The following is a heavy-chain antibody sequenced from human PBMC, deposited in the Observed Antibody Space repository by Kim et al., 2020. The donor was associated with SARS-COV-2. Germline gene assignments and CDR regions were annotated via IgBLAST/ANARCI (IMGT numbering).Heavy chain of an antibody. CDR3: TRDSWGGRLLLDS. D-gene: IGHD3-16*01. Sequence: ASVKVSCKASGYTFTSYTINWVRQAPGQGLEWMGWINTNTGNPSYAQGFTGWLVFSLDSSATTAYLQIPSLKAEDTAVYYCTRDSWGGRLLLDSLGQGTLVTVPS. CDR1: GYTFTSYT. J-gene: IGHJ4*02. V-gene: IGHV7-4-1*01. CDR2: INTNTGNP.